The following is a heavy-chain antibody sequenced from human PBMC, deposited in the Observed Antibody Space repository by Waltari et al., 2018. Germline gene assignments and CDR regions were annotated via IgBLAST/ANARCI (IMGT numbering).Heavy chain of an antibody. CDR1: GYTFTDFY. Sequence: QVQLVQSGAEVKKPGASVKVSCKASGYTFTDFYMHWVRQAPGQGLEWMGIVSPDGGSTRYAQKLQDSVTMTRDTSTRTVYMELSSLRSEDTAVYYCARAGSTLSWGVAEWGQGTLVTVSS. D-gene: IGHD2-2*01. CDR3: ARAGSTLSWGVAE. CDR2: VSPDGGST. J-gene: IGHJ4*02. V-gene: IGHV1-46*04.